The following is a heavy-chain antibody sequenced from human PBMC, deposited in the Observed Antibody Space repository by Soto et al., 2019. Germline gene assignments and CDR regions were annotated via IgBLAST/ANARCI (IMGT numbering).Heavy chain of an antibody. CDR3: AREGIHFYDDSGHAFDY. CDR2: IIPIFGTA. D-gene: IGHD3-22*01. Sequence: QVQLVQSGAEVKKPGSSLKVSCKASGDTFDIYGFNWVRQAPGQGLEWLGTIIPIFGTADYAQKYEGRVSITADKSTSTAYMKLASLTTEDSAIYYCAREGIHFYDDSGHAFDYWGQGTLITVSS. V-gene: IGHV1-69*06. CDR1: GDTFDIYG. J-gene: IGHJ4*02.